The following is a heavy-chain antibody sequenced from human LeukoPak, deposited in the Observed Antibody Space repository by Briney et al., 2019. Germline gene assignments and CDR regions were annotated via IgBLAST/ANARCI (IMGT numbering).Heavy chain of an antibody. CDR1: GFTFSNAW. V-gene: IGHV3-15*01. CDR3: TISKEAGIGY. J-gene: IGHJ4*02. CDR2: IKSKTHGGTI. Sequence: GGSLRLSCAASGFTFSNAWMSWVRQAPGKGLEWVGRIKSKTHGGTIDYAAPVKDRFTISRDDSKNTLYLQMNSPKTEDTGVYYCTISKEAGIGYWGQGILVTVSS.